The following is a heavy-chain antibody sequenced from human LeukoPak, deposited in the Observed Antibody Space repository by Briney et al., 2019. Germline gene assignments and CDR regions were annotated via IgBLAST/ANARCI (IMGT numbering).Heavy chain of an antibody. V-gene: IGHV4-59*01. J-gene: IGHJ4*02. CDR1: GGSISSYS. CDR2: SGST. D-gene: IGHD3-22*01. Sequence: PSETLSLTCTVSGGSISSYSWSWIRQPPGKGLEWIGSGSTNYNPSLKSRVTISVDTSKNQCSLKLSSVTAADTAVYYCARVFSGYLDYWGQGTLVTVSS. CDR3: ARVFSGYLDY.